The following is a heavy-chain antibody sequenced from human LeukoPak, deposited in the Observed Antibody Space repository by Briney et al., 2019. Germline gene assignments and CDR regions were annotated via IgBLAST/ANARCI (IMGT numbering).Heavy chain of an antibody. V-gene: IGHV3-30-3*01. D-gene: IGHD3-16*01. J-gene: IGHJ5*02. CDR2: ISFDGSNK. CDR3: AREELGSSLGFDP. CDR1: GFTFCSYW. Sequence: GGSLRLSCAASGFTFCSYWMSWVRQAPGKGLEWVAVISFDGSNKYYADSVKGRFTISRDNSKNTLYLQMNSLRAEDTAVYYCAREELGSSLGFDPWGQGTLVTVSS.